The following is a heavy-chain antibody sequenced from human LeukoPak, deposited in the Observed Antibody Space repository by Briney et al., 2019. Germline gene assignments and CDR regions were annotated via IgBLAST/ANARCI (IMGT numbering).Heavy chain of an antibody. V-gene: IGHV3-21*01. J-gene: IGHJ4*02. D-gene: IGHD3-10*01. CDR2: ISSSGSCI. CDR3: ARLPGYYYGSGSYFAD. Sequence: RGSLRDSCAAPGFTFSSYSMKSVRQGPRKGLWWGSPISSSGSCIYYADSVKGRFTISRDNAKNSLYLQMNSLRAEDTAVYYCARLPGYYYGSGSYFADWGQGTLVTVSS. CDR1: GFTFSSYS.